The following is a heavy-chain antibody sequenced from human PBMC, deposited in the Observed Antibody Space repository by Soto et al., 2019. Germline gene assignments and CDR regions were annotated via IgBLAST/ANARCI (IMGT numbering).Heavy chain of an antibody. CDR3: FGAGQ. Sequence: EVQLVESGGGLVKPGGSLRLSCAASGFTFSNAWMNWVRQAPGKGLEWVGRIKSKIDGGTIDYAAPVKGRFTISRDDSQNTVYLQVNSLQTEDTAMYYCFGAGQWGQGTLVTVSS. V-gene: IGHV3-15*07. CDR2: IKSKIDGGTI. D-gene: IGHD1-26*01. CDR1: GFTFSNAW. J-gene: IGHJ4*02.